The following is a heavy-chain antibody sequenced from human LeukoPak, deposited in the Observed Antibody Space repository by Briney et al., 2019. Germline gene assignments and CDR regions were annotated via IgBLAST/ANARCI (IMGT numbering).Heavy chain of an antibody. CDR1: GGSISSYY. CDR3: ARRQQMAFPFDY. J-gene: IGHJ4*02. V-gene: IGHV4-59*08. D-gene: IGHD5-24*01. CDR2: IYYSGST. Sequence: SETLSLTCTVSGGSISSYYWSWIRQPPGKGLEWIGYIYYSGSTNYNPSLKSRVTISVDTSKNQFSLKLSSVTAADTAVYYCARRQQMAFPFDYWGQGTLVTVSS.